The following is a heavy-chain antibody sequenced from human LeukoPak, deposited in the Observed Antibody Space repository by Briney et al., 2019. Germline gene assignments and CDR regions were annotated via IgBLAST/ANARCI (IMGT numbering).Heavy chain of an antibody. Sequence: ASVKVSCKASGYTFTSYGISWVRQAPGQGLEWMGWISAYNGNTNYAQKLQGRVTMTTDTSTSTAYMELRSLRSDDTAVYYCARAGLNPYYDFWSGYSGSSTEADYWGQGTLVTVSS. CDR1: GYTFTSYG. J-gene: IGHJ4*02. V-gene: IGHV1-18*01. CDR2: ISAYNGNT. CDR3: ARAGLNPYYDFWSGYSGSSTEADY. D-gene: IGHD3-3*01.